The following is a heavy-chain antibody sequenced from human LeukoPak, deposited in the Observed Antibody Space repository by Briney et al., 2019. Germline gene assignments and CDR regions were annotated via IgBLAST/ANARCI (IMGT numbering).Heavy chain of an antibody. J-gene: IGHJ5*02. CDR2: ISSSSSYI. V-gene: IGHV3-21*01. D-gene: IGHD5-24*01. Sequence: SGGSLRLSCAASGFTFSSYSMNWVRQAPGKGLEWVSSISSSSSYIYYADSVKGRFTISRDNAKNSLYLQMNSLRAEDTAVYYCAKDVRDGYNSNWFDPWGQGTLVTVSS. CDR1: GFTFSSYS. CDR3: AKDVRDGYNSNWFDP.